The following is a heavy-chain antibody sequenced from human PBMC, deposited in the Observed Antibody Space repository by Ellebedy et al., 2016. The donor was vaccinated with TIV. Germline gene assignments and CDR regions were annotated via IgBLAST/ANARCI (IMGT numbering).Heavy chain of an antibody. V-gene: IGHV3-21*01. Sequence: GESLKISXAASGFLFSGYAINWVRQAPGKGLEWVSFISKSGDQFSYADSVKGRFTISRDNAKNSVYLQMNSLRGEDTAVYYCARGVGGTSLNWFDPWGQGTLVTVSS. CDR2: ISKSGDQF. CDR3: ARGVGGTSLNWFDP. D-gene: IGHD3-16*01. CDR1: GFLFSGYA. J-gene: IGHJ5*02.